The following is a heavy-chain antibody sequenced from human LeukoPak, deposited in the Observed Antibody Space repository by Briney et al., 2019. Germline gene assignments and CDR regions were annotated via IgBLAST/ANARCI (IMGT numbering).Heavy chain of an antibody. J-gene: IGHJ4*02. CDR2: IYTSEST. D-gene: IGHD3-22*01. CDR3: ALLNYYDSSGYYTRVDY. V-gene: IGHV4-4*07. Sequence: SETLSLTCTVSGGSISRYYWSWIRQPAGKGLERIGRIYTSESTNYNPSLKSRVTISVDTSKNQFSLKLSSVTAADTAVYYCALLNYYDSSGYYTRVDYWGQGTLVTVSS. CDR1: GGSISRYY.